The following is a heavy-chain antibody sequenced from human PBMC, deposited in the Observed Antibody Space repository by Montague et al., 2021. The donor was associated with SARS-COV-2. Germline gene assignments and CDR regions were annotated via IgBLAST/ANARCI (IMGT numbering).Heavy chain of an antibody. J-gene: IGHJ5*02. CDR1: GFSLSTSGMC. Sequence: PALVKPTQTLTLTCTFSGFSLSTSGMCVSWIRQPPGKALEWLARIDWDDDKYYSISLKTRLTISKDTSKNQVFLTMTNMDPVDTATYYCARILVAAAGSPFDPWGQGTLVTVSS. D-gene: IGHD6-13*01. CDR2: IDWDDDK. V-gene: IGHV2-70*11. CDR3: ARILVAAAGSPFDP.